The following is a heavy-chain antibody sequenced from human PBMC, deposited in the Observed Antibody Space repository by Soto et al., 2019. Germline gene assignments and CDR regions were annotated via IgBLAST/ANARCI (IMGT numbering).Heavy chain of an antibody. CDR3: AKNEGASQSSLYFDH. Sequence: VQLLESGGGLVHPGGSLRLSCAASGFTFSSYVMSWVRQAPGKGLEWVSSLSNSGYRTYYADSVRGRFTISRDNSQNMLYLQMNSLRGDDAAVYYCAKNEGASQSSLYFDHWGQGSLVTVSS. CDR1: GFTFSSYV. V-gene: IGHV3-23*01. CDR2: LSNSGYRT. J-gene: IGHJ4*02.